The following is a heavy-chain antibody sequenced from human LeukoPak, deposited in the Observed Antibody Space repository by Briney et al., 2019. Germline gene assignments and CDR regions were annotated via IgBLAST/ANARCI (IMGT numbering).Heavy chain of an antibody. CDR3: AKAPYKWELPISFDY. V-gene: IGHV3-30*18. J-gene: IGHJ4*02. CDR1: GFTFSSYG. Sequence: GGSLRLSCAASGFTFSSYGMHWVRQAPGKGLEWVAVISYDGSNKYYADSVKGRFTISRDNSKNTLYLQMNSLRAEDRAVYYCAKAPYKWELPISFDYWGQGTLVTVSS. CDR2: ISYDGSNK. D-gene: IGHD1-26*01.